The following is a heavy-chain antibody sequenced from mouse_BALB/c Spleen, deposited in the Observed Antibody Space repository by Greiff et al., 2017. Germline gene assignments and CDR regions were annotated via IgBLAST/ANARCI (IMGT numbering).Heavy chain of an antibody. Sequence: VQLQESGAELMKPGASVKISCKATGYTFSSYWIEWVKQRPGHGLEWIGEILPGSGSTNYNEKFKGKATFTADTSSNTAYMQLSSLTSEDSAVYYCARRGNYYGLDYWGQGTTLTVSS. CDR3: ARRGNYYGLDY. D-gene: IGHD1-2*01. V-gene: IGHV1-9*01. J-gene: IGHJ2*01. CDR2: ILPGSGST. CDR1: GYTFSSYW.